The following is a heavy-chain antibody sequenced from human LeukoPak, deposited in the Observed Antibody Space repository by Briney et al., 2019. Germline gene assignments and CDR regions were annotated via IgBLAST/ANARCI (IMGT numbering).Heavy chain of an antibody. J-gene: IGHJ4*02. V-gene: IGHV1-18*01. Sequence: ASVKVSCKASGYTFTSYGISWVRQAPGQGLEWMGWISGYYGNTDSAQNLQGRVTMARDTSTSTAYMELRSLTSDDTAVYYCARRGPVGGGWGFDYWGQGTLVTVSS. D-gene: IGHD6-19*01. CDR2: ISGYYGNT. CDR1: GYTFTSYG. CDR3: ARRGPVGGGWGFDY.